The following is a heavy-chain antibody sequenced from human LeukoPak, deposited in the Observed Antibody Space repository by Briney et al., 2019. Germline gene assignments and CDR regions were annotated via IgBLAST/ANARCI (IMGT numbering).Heavy chain of an antibody. CDR2: IYHSGST. V-gene: IGHV4-38-2*02. Sequence: SETLSLTCTVSGYSISSGYYWGWIRQPPGKGLEWIGSIYHSGSTYYNPSLKSRVTISVDTSKNQFSLKLSSVTAADTAVYYCARQAFNRRGMATIRIGGDMDVWGKGTTVTISS. CDR3: ARQAFNRRGMATIRIGGDMDV. D-gene: IGHD5-24*01. CDR1: GYSISSGYY. J-gene: IGHJ6*03.